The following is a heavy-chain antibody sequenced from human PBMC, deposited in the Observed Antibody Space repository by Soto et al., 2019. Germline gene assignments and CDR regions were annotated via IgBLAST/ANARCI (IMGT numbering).Heavy chain of an antibody. CDR1: GFTVSSNY. CDR2: IYSGGST. D-gene: IGHD6-6*01. V-gene: IGHV3-53*01. Sequence: GGSLRLSCAASGFTVSSNYMSWVRQAPGKGLEWVSVIYSGGSTYYADSVKGRFTISRDNSKNTLYLQMNSLRAEDTAVYYCASLHPHYSSSFFPSPYYYGMDVWGQGTTVTVSS. CDR3: ASLHPHYSSSFFPSPYYYGMDV. J-gene: IGHJ6*02.